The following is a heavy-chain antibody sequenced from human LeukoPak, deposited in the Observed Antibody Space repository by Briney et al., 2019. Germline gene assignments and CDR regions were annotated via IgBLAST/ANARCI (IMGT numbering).Heavy chain of an antibody. CDR3: ARESPGAVVTEYYYYGMDV. D-gene: IGHD4-23*01. CDR1: GFTFSSYS. CDR2: ISSSSSYI. V-gene: IGHV3-21*01. Sequence: PGGSLRLSCAASGFTFSSYSMNWVRQAPGKGLEWVSSISSSSSYIYYADSVKGRFTISRDNAKNSLYLQMNSLRAEDTAVYYCARESPGAVVTEYYYYGMDVWGQGTTVTVSS. J-gene: IGHJ6*02.